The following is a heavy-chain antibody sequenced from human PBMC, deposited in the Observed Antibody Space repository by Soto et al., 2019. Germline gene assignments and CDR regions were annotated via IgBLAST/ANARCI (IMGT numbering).Heavy chain of an antibody. CDR3: AREVQVHTPAFVY. D-gene: IGHD3-10*01. CDR1: GGTFNTYA. Sequence: QVQLVQSGAEMKKPGSSVKVSCQSSGGTFNTYAMNWVRQAPGQGPEWMGDISPMFGAANYEPKFQGRVTITADESTGTSYMQLSSLTSEDTALYFCAREVQVHTPAFVYWGHGTLVTVSS. V-gene: IGHV1-69*19. CDR2: ISPMFGAA. J-gene: IGHJ4*01.